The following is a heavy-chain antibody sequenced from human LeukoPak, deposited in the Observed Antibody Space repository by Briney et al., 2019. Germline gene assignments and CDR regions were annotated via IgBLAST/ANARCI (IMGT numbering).Heavy chain of an antibody. CDR3: ARGGRKRYSSGWTDAFNI. V-gene: IGHV1-46*01. J-gene: IGHJ3*02. D-gene: IGHD6-19*01. CDR1: GYTFTSYY. CDR2: INPSGGST. Sequence: ASVKVSFKASGYTFTSYYMHWVRQAPGQGLEWMGIINPSGGSTSYAQKFQGRVTMTRDTSTSTVYMELSSLSSEDTAVYYCARGGRKRYSSGWTDAFNIWGQGAMVTVSS.